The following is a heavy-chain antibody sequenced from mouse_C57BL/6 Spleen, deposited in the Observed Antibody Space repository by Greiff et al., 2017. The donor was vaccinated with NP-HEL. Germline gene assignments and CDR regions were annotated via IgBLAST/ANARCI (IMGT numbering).Heavy chain of an antibody. J-gene: IGHJ2*01. CDR1: GFNIKDDY. V-gene: IGHV14-4*01. Sequence: EVQLQQSGAELVRPGASVKLSCTASGFNIKDDYMHWVKQRPEQGLEWIGWIDPENGDTEYASKFQGKAPITADTSPNTAYLQLSSLTAEDTAVYYCTTGDYDVFDYWGQGTTLTVSS. D-gene: IGHD2-4*01. CDR2: IDPENGDT. CDR3: TTGDYDVFDY.